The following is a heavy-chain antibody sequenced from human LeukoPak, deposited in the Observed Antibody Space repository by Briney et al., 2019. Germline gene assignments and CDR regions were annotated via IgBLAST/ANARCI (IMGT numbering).Heavy chain of an antibody. Sequence: GGSLRLSCAASGFTFSSYWMSWVRQAPGKGLEWVANIKQDGSEKYYVDSVKGRFTISRDNAKNSLYLQMNSLRAEDTAVYYCARSRNYRGGWYYYGMDVWGQGTTVTVSS. V-gene: IGHV3-7*03. D-gene: IGHD3-10*01. J-gene: IGHJ6*02. CDR3: ARSRNYRGGWYYYGMDV. CDR1: GFTFSSYW. CDR2: IKQDGSEK.